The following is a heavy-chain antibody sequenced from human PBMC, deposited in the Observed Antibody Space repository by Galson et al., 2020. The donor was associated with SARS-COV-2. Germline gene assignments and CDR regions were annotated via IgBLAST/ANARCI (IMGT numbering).Heavy chain of an antibody. CDR3: ARDPEHDYGDFSFDD. Sequence: GESLKISCAASGFTFSSYGMHWVRQAPGKGLEWVAVISYDGSNKYYADSVKGRFTISRDNSKNTLYLQMNSLTAEDTAVYYCARDPEHDYGDFSFDDWGQGTLVTVSS. CDR1: GFTFSSYG. J-gene: IGHJ4*02. CDR2: ISYDGSNK. V-gene: IGHV3-30*03. D-gene: IGHD4-17*01.